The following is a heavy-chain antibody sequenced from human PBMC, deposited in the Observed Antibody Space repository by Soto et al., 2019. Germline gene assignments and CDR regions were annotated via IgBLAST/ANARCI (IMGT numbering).Heavy chain of an antibody. D-gene: IGHD1-26*01. Sequence: PGGSLRLSCAASGFTFSSYPMWWVRQAPGKGLEWVSAISGSGGSTYYADSVKGRFTISRDNSKNTLYLQMNSLRAEDTAVYYCARRGSGSYYDYWGQGTLVTVSS. CDR1: GFTFSSYP. J-gene: IGHJ4*02. CDR2: ISGSGGST. CDR3: ARRGSGSYYDY. V-gene: IGHV3-23*01.